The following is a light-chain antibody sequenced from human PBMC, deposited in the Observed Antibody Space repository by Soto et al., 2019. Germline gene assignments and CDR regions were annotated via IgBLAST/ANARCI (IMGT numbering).Light chain of an antibody. V-gene: IGKV3D-7*01. CDR1: QSLSNTY. CDR3: HQDFDLPLT. Sequence: EIVMTQSPVTLSLSPGDRATPSCRASQSLSNTYISWYQQKPGQAPRLLIYGASTRATGIPARFSGSGSGTDFTLTISSLQPEDFALYYCHQDFDLPLTFGGGTKV. J-gene: IGKJ4*01. CDR2: GAS.